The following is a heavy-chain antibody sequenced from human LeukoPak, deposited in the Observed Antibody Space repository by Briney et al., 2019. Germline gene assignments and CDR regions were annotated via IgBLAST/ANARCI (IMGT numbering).Heavy chain of an antibody. J-gene: IGHJ4*02. CDR2: ISAYNGNT. D-gene: IGHD3-22*01. Sequence: GASVKVSCKASGYTFTSYGISWVRQAPGQGLEWMGWISAYNGNTNYAQKLQGRVTMTTDTSTSTAYMELRSLRSDDTAVYYCARAPYYYDSSGYYLHPDFDYWGQGTLVTVSS. V-gene: IGHV1-18*01. CDR3: ARAPYYYDSSGYYLHPDFDY. CDR1: GYTFTSYG.